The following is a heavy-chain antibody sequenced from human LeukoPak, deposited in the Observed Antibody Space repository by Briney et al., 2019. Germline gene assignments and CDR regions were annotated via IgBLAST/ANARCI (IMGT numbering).Heavy chain of an antibody. CDR2: IIPIFGTA. CDR3: ARDHRDDRYSYGGAMDV. D-gene: IGHD5-18*01. V-gene: IGHV1-69*06. J-gene: IGHJ6*04. Sequence: GASVKVSCKASGYTFTSYGISWVRQAPGQGLEWMGGIIPIFGTANYAQKFRGRVTITADKSTRTAYMELSSLRSEDTAVYYCARDHRDDRYSYGGAMDVWGKGTTVTISS. CDR1: GYTFTSYG.